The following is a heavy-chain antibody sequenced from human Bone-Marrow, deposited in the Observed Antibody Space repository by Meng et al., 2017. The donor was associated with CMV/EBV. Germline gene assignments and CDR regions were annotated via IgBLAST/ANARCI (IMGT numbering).Heavy chain of an antibody. CDR1: GFTFSSYS. CDR2: ISSSSSYI. J-gene: IGHJ6*02. D-gene: IGHD3-3*01. Sequence: GGSLRLSCAASGFTFSSYSMNWVRQAPGKGLEWVSSISSSSSYIYYADSVKGRFTISRDNAKNSLYLQMNSLRADDTAVYYCARGGYDFWSGYYHRSPLDVWGQGTTVTVSS. V-gene: IGHV3-21*01. CDR3: ARGGYDFWSGYYHRSPLDV.